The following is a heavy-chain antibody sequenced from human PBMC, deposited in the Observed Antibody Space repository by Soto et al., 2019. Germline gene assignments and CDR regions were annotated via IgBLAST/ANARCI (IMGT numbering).Heavy chain of an antibody. CDR3: ARDLTWNRADY. J-gene: IGHJ4*02. V-gene: IGHV3-74*01. Sequence: GGSLRLSCAASGFTFSRHWMHWVRQAPGKGLVWVSRINIDGTTPGYADYVKGRFTISRDNAKNTLYLQMNSLRAEDTEVYDCARDLTWNRADYWGQGTLVTVSS. D-gene: IGHD1-1*01. CDR2: INIDGTTP. CDR1: GFTFSRHW.